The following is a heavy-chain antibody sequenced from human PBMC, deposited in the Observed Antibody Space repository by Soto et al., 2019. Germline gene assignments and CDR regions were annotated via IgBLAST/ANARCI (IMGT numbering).Heavy chain of an antibody. CDR1: GGSFSGYY. CDR3: ARGIVLLWFGELFANTYGMDV. V-gene: IGHV4-34*01. Sequence: SATLSLTSAVYGGSFSGYYWSWIRQPPGKGLEWNREINHSGSTNYNPSLKSRVTISVDTSKNQFSLKLSSVTAADTAVYYCARGIVLLWFGELFANTYGMDVLGQGTTVTVSS. D-gene: IGHD3-10*01. CDR2: INHSGST. J-gene: IGHJ6*02.